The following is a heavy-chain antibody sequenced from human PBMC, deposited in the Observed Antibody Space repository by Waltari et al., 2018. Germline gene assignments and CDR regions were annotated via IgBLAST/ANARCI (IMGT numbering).Heavy chain of an antibody. D-gene: IGHD2-21*01. V-gene: IGHV4-61*09. CDR1: ADSISGSYY. Sequence: QLQLQQSGPGLVTPSQTLSLACSLSADSISGSYYWNWVRQTAGEGLVWLGYIYSSGSTKYNPTLQSRATISIVNKTQFSLNLAAVTASDTAVYYCARSDVVVAPARNNYYFPMEVWGQGTTVTVSS. CDR3: ARSDVVVAPARNNYYFPMEV. J-gene: IGHJ6*03. CDR2: IYSSGST.